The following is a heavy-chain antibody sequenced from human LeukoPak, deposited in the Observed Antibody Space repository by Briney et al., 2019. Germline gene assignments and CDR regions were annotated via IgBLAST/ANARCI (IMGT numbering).Heavy chain of an antibody. D-gene: IGHD3-22*01. CDR2: IYTSGST. V-gene: IGHV4-4*07. CDR1: GGSISSYY. CDR3: ARENYDSSGYYG. Sequence: SETLSLTCTVSGGSISSYYWSWVRQPPGKGLEWIGRIYTSGSTNYNPSLKSRVTVSVDTSKNQFSLKLSSVTAADTAVYYCARENYDSSGYYGWGQGTLVTVSS. J-gene: IGHJ4*02.